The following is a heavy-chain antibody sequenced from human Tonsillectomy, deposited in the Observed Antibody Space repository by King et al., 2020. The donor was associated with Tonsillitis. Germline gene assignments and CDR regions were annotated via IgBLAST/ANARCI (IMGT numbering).Heavy chain of an antibody. V-gene: IGHV3-72*01. J-gene: IGHJ4*02. CDR1: GFTVSDHY. D-gene: IGHD1-26*01. CDR3: ASGEVGATDY. Sequence: VQLVESGGGLVQPGGSLRLSCAASGFTVSDHYMDWVRQAPGKGLEWVGRVRNKANSYTTEYAASVQGRFTISRDDSMQSLYLQMNSLKTDDTAVYYCASGEVGATDYWGLGTLVTVSS. CDR2: VRNKANSYTT.